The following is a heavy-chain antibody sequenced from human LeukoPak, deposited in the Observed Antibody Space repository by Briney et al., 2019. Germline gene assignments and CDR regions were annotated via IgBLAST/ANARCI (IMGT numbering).Heavy chain of an antibody. CDR1: GYRFPTYW. V-gene: IGHV5-51*01. J-gene: IGHJ4*02. CDR2: IYPDESNI. D-gene: IGHD2-2*03. Sequence: GESLQISCKGSGYRFPTYWIAWVRPMPGKGREWMGIIYPDESNIRYSPSFQGQVTISADKSISTAYLQWSSLKASDTAMYYCARPPSRGYSSSFEYWGQGTLVTVSS. CDR3: ARPPSRGYSSSFEY.